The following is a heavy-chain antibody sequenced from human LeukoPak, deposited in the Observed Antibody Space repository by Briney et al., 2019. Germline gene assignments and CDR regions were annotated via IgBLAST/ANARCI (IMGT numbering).Heavy chain of an antibody. D-gene: IGHD5-18*01. CDR3: ARPVFVDTAMV. J-gene: IGHJ4*02. CDR1: GFTFSSYE. Sequence: QPGGSLRLSCAASGFTFSSYEMNWVRQAPGKGLEWVSYISSSGSTIYYADSVKGRFTISRDNAKNTLYLQMNSLRAEDTAVYYSARPVFVDTAMVWGQGTLVTVSS. V-gene: IGHV3-48*03. CDR2: ISSSGSTI.